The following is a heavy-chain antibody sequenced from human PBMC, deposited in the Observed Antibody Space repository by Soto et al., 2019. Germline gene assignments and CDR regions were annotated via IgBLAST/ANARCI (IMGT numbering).Heavy chain of an antibody. CDR2: INWNGGST. V-gene: IGHV3-20*04. CDR3: ARTRIAAAGTRTAPFDY. Sequence: GGSLRLSCAASGFTFDDYGMSWVRQVPGKGLEWVSGINWNGGSTGYADSVKGRFTISRDNAKNSLYLQMNSLRAEDTALYYCARTRIAAAGTRTAPFDYWGQGTLVTVSS. D-gene: IGHD6-13*01. CDR1: GFTFDDYG. J-gene: IGHJ4*02.